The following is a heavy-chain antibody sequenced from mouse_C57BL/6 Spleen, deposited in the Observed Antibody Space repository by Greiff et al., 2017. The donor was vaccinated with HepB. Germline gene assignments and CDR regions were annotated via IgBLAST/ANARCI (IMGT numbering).Heavy chain of an antibody. D-gene: IGHD2-4*01. CDR2: IYPGDGDT. CDR3: ARSLGDYDISDY. CDR1: GYAFSSYW. V-gene: IGHV1-80*01. Sequence: QVQLQQSGAELVKPGASVKISCKASGYAFSSYWMNWVKQRPGKGLEWIGQIYPGDGDTNYNGKFKGKATLTADKSSSTAYMQLSSLTSEDSAVYFCARSLGDYDISDYWGQGTTLTVSS. J-gene: IGHJ2*01.